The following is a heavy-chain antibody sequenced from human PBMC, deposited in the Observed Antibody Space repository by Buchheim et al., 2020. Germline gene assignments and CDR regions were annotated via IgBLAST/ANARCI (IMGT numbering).Heavy chain of an antibody. CDR1: GFTFSSYV. Sequence: EVQLVESGGGLVQPGGSLRLSCAASGFTFSSYVMHWVRQVPGKGLEWVSRLSHDGVNPSYADSVKGRFTISRDNAKNSLSLQMNSLRAEDTAVYYCARDRGFYDTTGASDYWGQGT. CDR2: LSHDGVNP. D-gene: IGHD3-22*01. J-gene: IGHJ4*02. V-gene: IGHV3-74*01. CDR3: ARDRGFYDTTGASDY.